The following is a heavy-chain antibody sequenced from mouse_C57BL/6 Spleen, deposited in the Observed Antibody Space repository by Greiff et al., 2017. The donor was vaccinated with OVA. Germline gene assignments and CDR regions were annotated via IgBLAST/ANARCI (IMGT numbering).Heavy chain of an antibody. CDR2: IYPSDSET. J-gene: IGHJ1*03. V-gene: IGHV1-61*01. Sequence: AQLQQPGAELVRPGSSVKLSCKASGYTFTSYWMDWVKQRPGQGLEWIGNIYPSDSETHYNQKFKDKATLTVDKSSSTAYMQLSSLTSEDSAVYYCASYGSSYGYFDVWGTGTTVTVSS. CDR1: GYTFTSYW. D-gene: IGHD1-1*01. CDR3: ASYGSSYGYFDV.